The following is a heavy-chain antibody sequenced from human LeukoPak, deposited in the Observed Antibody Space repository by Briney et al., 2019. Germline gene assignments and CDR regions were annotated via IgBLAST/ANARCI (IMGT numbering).Heavy chain of an antibody. V-gene: IGHV4-59*08. J-gene: IGHJ3*02. D-gene: IGHD3-10*01. Sequence: PSETLSLTCTVSGGSISSYYWTWIRQPPGKGLEWIGYIYYTGSTNYNPSLQSRVTMSVDSSKNQFSVNLISVTAADTAVYYCARRAPLGSGTYGAFDIWGQGTVVTVSS. CDR3: ARRAPLGSGTYGAFDI. CDR1: GGSISSYY. CDR2: IYYTGST.